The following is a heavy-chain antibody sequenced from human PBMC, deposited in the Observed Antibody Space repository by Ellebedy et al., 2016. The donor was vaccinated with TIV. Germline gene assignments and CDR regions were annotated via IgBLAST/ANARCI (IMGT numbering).Heavy chain of an antibody. CDR3: ARCYTGTNWFDP. V-gene: IGHV4-34*01. CDR2: INDVGTT. CDR1: GGAISSYY. D-gene: IGHD3-16*02. Sequence: MPSETLFLTCTVYGGAISSYYWSWIRLSPGKGLQWIGEINDVGTTNYNPSLRSRVTISVDTSKTQFSLKLSSVTAADTAIYYCARCYTGTNWFDPWGQGTLVTVSS. J-gene: IGHJ5*02.